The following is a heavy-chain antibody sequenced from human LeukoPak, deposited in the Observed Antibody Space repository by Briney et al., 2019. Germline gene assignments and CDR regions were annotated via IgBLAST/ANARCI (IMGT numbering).Heavy chain of an antibody. V-gene: IGHV3-33*08. CDR3: ARGGEFWELLQWYFDL. J-gene: IGHJ2*01. CDR2: IWYDGSNK. D-gene: IGHD1-26*01. Sequence: LSGGSLRLSCAASGFTFSSYAMSWVRQAPGKGLEWVAVIWYDGSNKYYADSVKGRFTISRDNSKNTLYLQMNSLRAEDTAVYYCARGGEFWELLQWYFDLWGRGTLVTVSS. CDR1: GFTFSSYA.